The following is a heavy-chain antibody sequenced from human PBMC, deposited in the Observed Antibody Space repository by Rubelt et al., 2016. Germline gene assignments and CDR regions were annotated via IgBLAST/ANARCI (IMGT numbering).Heavy chain of an antibody. Sequence: QLQLQESGPGLVKPSETLSLTCTVSGGSISSSSYYWGWIRQPPGKGLEWIGSVYYSGSTYYNPSLKSRVTMSVDTSKNQFSLKLSSVTAADTAVYYCASFKYSSSCFDYWGQGTLVTVSS. V-gene: IGHV4-39*01. CDR2: VYYSGST. J-gene: IGHJ4*02. D-gene: IGHD6-6*01. CDR1: GGSISSSSYY. CDR3: ASFKYSSSCFDY.